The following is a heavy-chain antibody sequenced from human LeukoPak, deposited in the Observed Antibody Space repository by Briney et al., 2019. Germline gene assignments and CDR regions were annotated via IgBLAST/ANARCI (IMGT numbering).Heavy chain of an antibody. CDR2: ISSSSSTI. CDR3: ARAPRYCSSTSYRDLNYYCYYMDV. J-gene: IGHJ6*03. Sequence: GGSLRLSCAASGFTFSSYSMNWVRQAPGKGLEWVSYISSSSSTIYYADSVKGRFTISRDNAKNSLYLQMNSLRAEDTAVYYCARAPRYCSSTSYRDLNYYCYYMDVWGKGTTVTVSS. V-gene: IGHV3-48*01. D-gene: IGHD2-2*01. CDR1: GFTFSSYS.